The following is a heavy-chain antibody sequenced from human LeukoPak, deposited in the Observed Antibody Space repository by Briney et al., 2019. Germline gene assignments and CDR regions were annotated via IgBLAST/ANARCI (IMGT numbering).Heavy chain of an antibody. Sequence: GGSLRLSCAASGFTFSSYAMHWVRQAPGKGLKWVAVISYDGSNKYYADSVKGRFTISRDNSKNTLYLQMNSLRAEDTAVYYCARVALRGIAAAPADYWGQGTLVTVSS. CDR1: GFTFSSYA. J-gene: IGHJ4*02. CDR3: ARVALRGIAAAPADY. CDR2: ISYDGSNK. V-gene: IGHV3-30-3*01. D-gene: IGHD6-13*01.